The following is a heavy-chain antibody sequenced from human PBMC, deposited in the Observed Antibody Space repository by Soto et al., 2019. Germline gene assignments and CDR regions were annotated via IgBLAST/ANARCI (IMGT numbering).Heavy chain of an antibody. CDR1: GFTFSGSA. D-gene: IGHD2-2*01. Sequence: GGSLRLSCAASGFTFSGSAMHWVRQASGKGLEWVGRIRSKANSYATAYAASVKGRFTISRDDSKNTAYLQMNSLKTEDTAVYYCTLCPLGSRDAFDIWGQGTMVTVSS. CDR3: TLCPLGSRDAFDI. J-gene: IGHJ3*02. CDR2: IRSKANSYAT. V-gene: IGHV3-73*01.